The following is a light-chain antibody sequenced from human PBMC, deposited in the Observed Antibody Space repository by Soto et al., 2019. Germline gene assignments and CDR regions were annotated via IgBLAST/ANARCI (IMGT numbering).Light chain of an antibody. CDR2: DAS. Sequence: EIVLTQSPATLSLSPGERATLSCRASQSVSNFLAWYQHKPGQAPRLLIHDASSRATGIPARFSGSGSGPDFTLTIGSLEPEDFAVYYCQQRTNWLVSFGGGTKVEIK. CDR1: QSVSNF. V-gene: IGKV3-11*01. CDR3: QQRTNWLVS. J-gene: IGKJ4*01.